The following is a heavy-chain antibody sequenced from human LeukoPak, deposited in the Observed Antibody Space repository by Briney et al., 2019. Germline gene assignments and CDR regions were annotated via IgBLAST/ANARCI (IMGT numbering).Heavy chain of an antibody. Sequence: SETLSLTCTVSGGSVSSGSYYWSWIRQPPGKGLEWIGTIYYGGSTYYNPSLRSRITISVDTSKNQCSLKLSSVTAADTAVYYCARQVCGGGCFHFDYWGQGTLVTVSS. CDR1: GGSVSSGSYY. J-gene: IGHJ4*02. CDR2: IYYGGST. V-gene: IGHV4-39*01. D-gene: IGHD2-21*02. CDR3: ARQVCGGGCFHFDY.